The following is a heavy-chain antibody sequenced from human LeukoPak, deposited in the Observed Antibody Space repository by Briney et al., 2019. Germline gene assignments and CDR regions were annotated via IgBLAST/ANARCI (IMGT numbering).Heavy chain of an antibody. Sequence: GGSLRLSCAAPGFTFSSYAMHWVRQAPGKGLEWVAVISYDGSNKYYADSVKGRFTISRDNSKNTLYLQMNSLRAEDTAVYYCARDDAFDIWGQGTMVTVSS. CDR3: ARDDAFDI. CDR2: ISYDGSNK. J-gene: IGHJ3*02. V-gene: IGHV3-30*01. CDR1: GFTFSSYA.